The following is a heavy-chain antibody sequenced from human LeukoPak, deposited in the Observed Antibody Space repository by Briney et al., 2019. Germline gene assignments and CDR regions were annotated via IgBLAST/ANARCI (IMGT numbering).Heavy chain of an antibody. CDR2: IWYDGSNK. CDR3: ARSQWLTTGFDY. J-gene: IGHJ4*02. D-gene: IGHD6-19*01. V-gene: IGHV3-33*01. CDR1: GFTLSSYG. Sequence: GGSLRLSCAASGFTLSSYGMHWVRQAPGKGLEWVAVIWYDGSNKYYADSVKGRFTISRDNSKNTLYLQMNSLRAEDTAVYYCARSQWLTTGFDYWGQGTLVTVSS.